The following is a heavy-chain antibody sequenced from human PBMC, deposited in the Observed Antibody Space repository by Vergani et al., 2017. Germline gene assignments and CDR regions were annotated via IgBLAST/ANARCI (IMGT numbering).Heavy chain of an antibody. V-gene: IGHV4-61*05. CDR1: GGSISSSSYY. CDR3: ARGYYDFWSGYYIGY. Sequence: QLQLQESGPGLVKPSETLSLTCTVSGGSISSSSYYWGWIRQPPGKGLEWIGYIYYSGSTNYNPSLKSRVTISVDTSKNQFSLKLSSVTAADTAVYYCARGYYDFWSGYYIGYWGQGTLVTVSS. D-gene: IGHD3-3*01. CDR2: IYYSGST. J-gene: IGHJ4*02.